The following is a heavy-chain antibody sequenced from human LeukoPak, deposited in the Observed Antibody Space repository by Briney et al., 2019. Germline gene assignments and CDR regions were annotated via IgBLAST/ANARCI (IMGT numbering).Heavy chain of an antibody. Sequence: GGSLRLSCAASGFTFSSYAMSWVRQAPGKGLEWVSVIYSGGSTYYADSVKGRFTISRDNSKNTLYLQMNSLRAEDTAVYYCARDTKTTVITSRYYYYYGMDVWGQGTTVTVSS. J-gene: IGHJ6*02. D-gene: IGHD4-4*01. CDR1: GFTFSSYA. V-gene: IGHV3-66*01. CDR3: ARDTKTTVITSRYYYYYGMDV. CDR2: IYSGGST.